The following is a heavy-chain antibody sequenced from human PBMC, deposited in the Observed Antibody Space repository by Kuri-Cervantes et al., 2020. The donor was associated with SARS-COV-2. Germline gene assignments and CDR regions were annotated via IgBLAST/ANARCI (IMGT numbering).Heavy chain of an antibody. D-gene: IGHD5-18*01. CDR1: TSTFSSYA. Sequence: ESLKISCAASTSTFSSYAMTWVRQAPGKGLEWIGEINQSGSTNYNPSPKSRVTMSGGTSKNQFSLELSAVTAADTGVYYCATRNKHGYPLDSWGQGTLVTVSS. J-gene: IGHJ4*02. V-gene: IGHV4-34*08. CDR3: ATRNKHGYPLDS. CDR2: INQSGST.